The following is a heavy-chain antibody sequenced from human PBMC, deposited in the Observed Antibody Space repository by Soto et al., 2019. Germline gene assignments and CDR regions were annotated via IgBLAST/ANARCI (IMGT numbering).Heavy chain of an antibody. J-gene: IGHJ4*02. Sequence: SETLSLTCTVSGGSISSGGYYWSWIRQHPGKGLEWIGYIYYSGSTYYNPSLKSRVTISVDTSKNQFSLKLSSVTAADTAVYYCARVLDSSGTYYFDYWGQGTLVTVSS. V-gene: IGHV4-31*03. D-gene: IGHD3-22*01. CDR3: ARVLDSSGTYYFDY. CDR1: GGSISSGGYY. CDR2: IYYSGST.